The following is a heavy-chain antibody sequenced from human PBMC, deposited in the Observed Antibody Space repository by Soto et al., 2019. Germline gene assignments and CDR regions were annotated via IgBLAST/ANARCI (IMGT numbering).Heavy chain of an antibody. J-gene: IGHJ6*02. D-gene: IGHD6-13*01. CDR1: GFIFSSYS. Sequence: GGSLRLSCAASGFIFSSYSMHWVRQAPGKGLEWVAVISYDGSNKYYADSVKGRFTISRDNSKNTLYLQMNSLRAEDTAVYYCARDRERYSSTWLYGMDVWGQGTTVTVSS. CDR2: ISYDGSNK. V-gene: IGHV3-30-3*01. CDR3: ARDRERYSSTWLYGMDV.